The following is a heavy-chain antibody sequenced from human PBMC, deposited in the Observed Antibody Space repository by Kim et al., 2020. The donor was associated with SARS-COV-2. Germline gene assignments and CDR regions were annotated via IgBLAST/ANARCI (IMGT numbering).Heavy chain of an antibody. J-gene: IGHJ4*01. CDR3: ARVYYDFWSGPGDFDY. D-gene: IGHD3-3*01. Sequence: GSLRLSCAAFGFTFNNYNMNWVRQAPGKGLEWVAVISYDGSNKYYADSVKGRFSISRDNSKNTLYLQMNSLRTEDTAVYYCARVYYDFWSGPGDFDYWG. CDR2: ISYDGSNK. CDR1: GFTFNNYN. V-gene: IGHV3-30*04.